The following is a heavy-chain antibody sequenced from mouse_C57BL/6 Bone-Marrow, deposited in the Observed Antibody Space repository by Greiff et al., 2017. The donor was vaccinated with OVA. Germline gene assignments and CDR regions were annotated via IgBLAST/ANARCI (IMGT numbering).Heavy chain of an antibody. CDR2: IYPGDGDT. Sequence: QVQLQQSGAELVKPGASVKISCKASGYAFSSYWMNWVKQRPGKGLEWIGQIYPGDGDTNYNGKFKGKATLTADKSSSTAYMQLISLTSEDSAVYFCARRYYGSRSWYFDVWGTGTTVTVSS. V-gene: IGHV1-80*01. CDR3: ARRYYGSRSWYFDV. CDR1: GYAFSSYW. D-gene: IGHD1-1*01. J-gene: IGHJ1*03.